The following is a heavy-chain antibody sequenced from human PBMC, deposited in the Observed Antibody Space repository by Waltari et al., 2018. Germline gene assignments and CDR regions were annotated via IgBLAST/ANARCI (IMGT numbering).Heavy chain of an antibody. J-gene: IGHJ3*02. Sequence: QVQLVQSGAEVKKPGSSVKVSCKASGGTFSSYAISWVRQAPGQGLEWMGGIIPILGIANYAQKFQGRVTITADKSTSTAYMELSSLRSEDTAVYYCARGDSSGWYVVDAFDIWGQGTMVTVSS. CDR1: GGTFSSYA. CDR3: ARGDSSGWYVVDAFDI. V-gene: IGHV1-69*10. CDR2: IIPILGIA. D-gene: IGHD6-19*01.